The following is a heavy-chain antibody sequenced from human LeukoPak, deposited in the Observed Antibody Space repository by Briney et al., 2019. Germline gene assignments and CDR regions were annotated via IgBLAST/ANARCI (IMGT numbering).Heavy chain of an antibody. Sequence: ASVKVSCKASGYTFTGYYMHWVRPAPGQGLEWMGWINPNSGGTNYAQKFQGWVTMTRDTSISTAYMELSRLRSDDTAVYYCARGVYGSRPRYFDYWGQGTLVTVSS. CDR2: INPNSGGT. CDR3: ARGVYGSRPRYFDY. J-gene: IGHJ4*02. CDR1: GYTFTGYY. D-gene: IGHD3-10*01. V-gene: IGHV1-2*04.